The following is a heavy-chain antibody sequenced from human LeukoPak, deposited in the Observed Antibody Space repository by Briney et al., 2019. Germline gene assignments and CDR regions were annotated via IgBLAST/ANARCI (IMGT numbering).Heavy chain of an antibody. CDR1: GFTFSSYA. J-gene: IGHJ4*02. V-gene: IGHV3-30-3*01. CDR3: AREVYPHMYYFDY. Sequence: GRSLRLSCAASGFTFSSYAMHWVRQAPGKGLEWVAVISYDGSNKYYADSVKGRFTISRDNSKNTLYLQMNSLRAGDTAVYYCAREVYPHMYYFDYWGQGTLVTVSS. D-gene: IGHD1-20*01. CDR2: ISYDGSNK.